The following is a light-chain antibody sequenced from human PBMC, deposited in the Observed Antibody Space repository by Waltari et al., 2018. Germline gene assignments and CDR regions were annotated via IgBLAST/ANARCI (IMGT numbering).Light chain of an antibody. CDR2: YTS. V-gene: IGKV1-13*02. CDR1: QDISSS. Sequence: IQITQSPSSLSSSVGHRVTITCRASQDISSSLNWYQQKPGKAPNLLIYYTSRLESGVPSRFSGSGSGTEFTLTITGLQPEDFAIYYCQQYKTLPFTFGPGT. J-gene: IGKJ3*01. CDR3: QQYKTLPFT.